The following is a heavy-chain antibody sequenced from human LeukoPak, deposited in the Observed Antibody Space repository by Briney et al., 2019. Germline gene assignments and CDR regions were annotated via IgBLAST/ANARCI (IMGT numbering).Heavy chain of an antibody. J-gene: IGHJ4*02. CDR1: GGSFSGYY. D-gene: IGHD6-13*01. Sequence: SETLSLTCAVYGGSFSGYYWSWIRQPPGKGLEWIGEINHSGSTNYNPSLKSRVTISVDTSKNQFSLKLSSVTAADTAVYYRAVPGYSSSWYGYWGQGTLVTVSS. CDR2: INHSGST. V-gene: IGHV4-34*01. CDR3: AVPGYSSSWYGY.